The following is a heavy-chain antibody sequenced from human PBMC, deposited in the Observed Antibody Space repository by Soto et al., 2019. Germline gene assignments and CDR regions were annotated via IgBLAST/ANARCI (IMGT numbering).Heavy chain of an antibody. V-gene: IGHV6-1*01. CDR3: ARDLSSGRILWALYYYMDV. J-gene: IGHJ6*03. D-gene: IGHD2-15*01. CDR1: GDSVSSNSAA. Sequence: PSQTLSLTCAISGDSVSSNSAAWNWIRQSPSRGLEWLGRTYYRSKWYNDYAVSVKSRITINPDTSKNQFSLQLNSVTPEDTAVYYCARDLSSGRILWALYYYMDVWGKGTTVTVSS. CDR2: TYYRSKWYN.